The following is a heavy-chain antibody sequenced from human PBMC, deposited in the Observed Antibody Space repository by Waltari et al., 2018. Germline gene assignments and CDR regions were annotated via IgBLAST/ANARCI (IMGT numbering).Heavy chain of an antibody. Sequence: EAQLVQSGGGLVQPGGSLTLSCAHSGFTISRFWMTWIRQAPGQGLQWVAHIGPDGSDKYYVDSVKGRFTISRDNAENSLLLQMSSLRVEDTALYYCVGWNDPINSWGQGTLVAVSS. D-gene: IGHD1-1*01. J-gene: IGHJ4*02. V-gene: IGHV3-7*01. CDR1: GFTISRFW. CDR2: IGPDGSDK. CDR3: VGWNDPINS.